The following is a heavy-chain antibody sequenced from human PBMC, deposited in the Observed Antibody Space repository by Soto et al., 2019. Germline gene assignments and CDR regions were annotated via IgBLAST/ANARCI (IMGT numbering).Heavy chain of an antibody. Sequence: SVKVSCKASGFTFTSSAVQWVRQARGQRLEWIGWIVVGSGNTNYAQKFQERVTITRDMSTSTAYMELSSLRSEDTAVYYCAAVNGYYDSSGYYVGSWGQGTLVTVSS. J-gene: IGHJ4*02. V-gene: IGHV1-58*01. D-gene: IGHD3-22*01. CDR1: GFTFTSSA. CDR2: IVVGSGNT. CDR3: AAVNGYYDSSGYYVGS.